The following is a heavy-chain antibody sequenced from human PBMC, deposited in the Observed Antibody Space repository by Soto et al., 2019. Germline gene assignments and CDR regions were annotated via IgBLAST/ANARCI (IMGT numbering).Heavy chain of an antibody. Sequence: GGSLRLSCAASGFTFSNAWMSWVRQAPGKGLEWVGRIKSKTDGGTTDYAAPVKGRFTISRDDSKNTLYLQMNSLKTEDTAVYYCTTGEVVVVAATPDYFDYWGQGTLVTVSS. D-gene: IGHD2-15*01. CDR2: IKSKTDGGTT. V-gene: IGHV3-15*01. J-gene: IGHJ4*02. CDR3: TTGEVVVVAATPDYFDY. CDR1: GFTFSNAW.